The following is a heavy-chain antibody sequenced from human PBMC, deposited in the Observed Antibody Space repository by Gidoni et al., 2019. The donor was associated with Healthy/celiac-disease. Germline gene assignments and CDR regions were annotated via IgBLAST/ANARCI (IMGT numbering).Heavy chain of an antibody. J-gene: IGHJ4*02. CDR1: GFTFSTYA. Sequence: EVQLVESGGGLVQPGGSLRLSCAASGFTFSTYALIWVLQAPGKGMEWVSAISGSGGSKYYADSVKGRFTISRDNSKNTLYLQMNSLRAEDTAVYYCAKGVRAALPTTHFDYWGQGTLVTVSS. V-gene: IGHV3-23*04. D-gene: IGHD6-6*01. CDR3: AKGVRAALPTTHFDY. CDR2: ISGSGGSK.